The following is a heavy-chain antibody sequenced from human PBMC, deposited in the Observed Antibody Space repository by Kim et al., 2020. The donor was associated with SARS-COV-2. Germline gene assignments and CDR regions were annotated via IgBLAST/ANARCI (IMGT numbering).Heavy chain of an antibody. Sequence: YARAYQGRVTLTRDTSTSTVYMERSSLRPEDTAVYYCARGSSGYYAAGDYWGQGTLVTVSS. CDR3: ARGSSGYYAAGDY. J-gene: IGHJ4*02. D-gene: IGHD3-22*01. V-gene: IGHV1-46*01.